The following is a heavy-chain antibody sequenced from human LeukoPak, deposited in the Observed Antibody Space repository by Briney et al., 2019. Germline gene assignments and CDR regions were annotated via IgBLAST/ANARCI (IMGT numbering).Heavy chain of an antibody. Sequence: WGSLRLSCAASGFTFSNAWMNWVRQAPGKGLEWVGRIKSKTDGGTTDYAAPVKGRFTISRDDSKNTLYLQVNSLKTEDTAVYYCSTTYYYDSSEGYWGQGTLVTVSS. CDR3: STTYYYDSSEGY. CDR2: IKSKTDGGTT. J-gene: IGHJ4*02. V-gene: IGHV3-15*07. D-gene: IGHD3-22*01. CDR1: GFTFSNAW.